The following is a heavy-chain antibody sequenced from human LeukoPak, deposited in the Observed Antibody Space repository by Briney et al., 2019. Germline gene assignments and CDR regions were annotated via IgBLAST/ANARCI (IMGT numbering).Heavy chain of an antibody. Sequence: GGSLRLSCAASGFTFSSYSINWVRQAPGKWREWVSSIIRSSIYIYYADSVKGRFTISRDNAKTSLYLQMNSLRAEETAVYYCARVRCSSTSCTYYFDYWGQGTLVTVSS. CDR1: GFTFSSYS. J-gene: IGHJ4*02. D-gene: IGHD2-2*01. CDR3: ARVRCSSTSCTYYFDY. CDR2: IIRSSIYI. V-gene: IGHV3-21*01.